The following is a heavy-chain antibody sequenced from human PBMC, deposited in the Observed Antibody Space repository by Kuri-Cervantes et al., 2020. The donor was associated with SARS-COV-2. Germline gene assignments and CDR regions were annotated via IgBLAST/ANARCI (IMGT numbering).Heavy chain of an antibody. CDR2: IYYSGST. Sequence: SETLSLTCTVSGGSISSYYWGWIRQPPGKGLEWIGSIYYSGSTYYSPSLKSRVTISVDTSKNQFSLKLSSVTAADTAVYYCARHEWEPYYFDYWGQGTLVTVSS. D-gene: IGHD1-26*01. CDR3: ARHEWEPYYFDY. CDR1: GGSISSYY. J-gene: IGHJ4*02. V-gene: IGHV4-39*01.